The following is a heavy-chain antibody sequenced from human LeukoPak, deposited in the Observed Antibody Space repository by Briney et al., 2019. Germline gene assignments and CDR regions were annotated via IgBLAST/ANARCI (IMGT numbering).Heavy chain of an antibody. V-gene: IGHV3-48*03. J-gene: IGHJ4*02. CDR1: GFTFSSYE. CDR3: ATNPKSRAGFFDF. Sequence: GGSLRLSCAASGFTFSSYEMNWVRQAPGKGLEWVSYITGSGTSIYYADSVKGRFIISRDNAKNSLYLQMNSLRAEDTAVYYCATNPKSRAGFFDFWGQGTLVTVSS. CDR2: ITGSGTSI. D-gene: IGHD5-24*01.